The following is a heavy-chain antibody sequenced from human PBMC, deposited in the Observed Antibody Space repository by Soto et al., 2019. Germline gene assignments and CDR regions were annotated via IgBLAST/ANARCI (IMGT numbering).Heavy chain of an antibody. Sequence: PEFSMRLPCSASGFTFCSYGMHWFRQAPGKGMEWVAVISYDGSNKYYADSVKGRFTISRDNSKKTLYLQMNSLRAEDTAGYYCAKEPPPEGYSSGWYEEWGQATPVTVS. D-gene: IGHD6-19*01. J-gene: IGHJ4*02. CDR2: ISYDGSNK. V-gene: IGHV3-30*18. CDR1: GFTFCSYG. CDR3: AKEPPPEGYSSGWYEE.